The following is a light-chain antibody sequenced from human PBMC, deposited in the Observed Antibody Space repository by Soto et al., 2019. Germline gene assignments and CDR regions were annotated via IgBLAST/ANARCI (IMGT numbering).Light chain of an antibody. V-gene: IGKV3-20*01. J-gene: IGKJ1*01. CDR3: EQYATSPRT. CDR1: QSVSSNY. Sequence: EIVLTQAPGTLSFSPGERATLSCSAIQSVSSNYLAWYQQKPAHAPRLLNYGASTRATGIPDRFSGSGSGTDFTLTISRLEPEDFVVYYCEQYATSPRTFGQGTKVDIK. CDR2: GAS.